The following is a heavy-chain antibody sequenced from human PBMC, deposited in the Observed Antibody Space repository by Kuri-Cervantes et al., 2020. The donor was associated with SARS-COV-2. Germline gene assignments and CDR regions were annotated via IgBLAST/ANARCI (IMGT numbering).Heavy chain of an antibody. CDR3: ARDWAGYCSSTSCYSYYYYGMDV. CDR2: ISSSSTI. Sequence: LSLTCAASGFTFSSYAMNWVRQAPGKGLEWVSYISSSSTIYYADSVKGRFTISRDNAKNSLYLQMNSLRAEDTAVYYCARDWAGYCSSTSCYSYYYYGMDVWGQGTTVTVSS. V-gene: IGHV3-48*01. CDR1: GFTFSSYA. J-gene: IGHJ6*02. D-gene: IGHD2-2*02.